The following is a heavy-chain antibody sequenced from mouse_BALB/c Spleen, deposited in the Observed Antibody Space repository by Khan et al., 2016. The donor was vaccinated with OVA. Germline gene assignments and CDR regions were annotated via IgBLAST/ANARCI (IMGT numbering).Heavy chain of an antibody. CDR3: ARSGYDYFAY. CDR1: GYGFSNYL. Sequence: VQLQESGAELVRPGSSVKISCKASGYGFSNYLMNWVKQGPGQGLEWIGQIYPGDGNTNYNGKFKVKATLTVDKSSSPAYMQLSSLTSEDSAVYVCARSGYDYFAYWGQGTLVTVSA. J-gene: IGHJ3*01. D-gene: IGHD2-14*01. CDR2: IYPGDGNT. V-gene: IGHV1-80*01.